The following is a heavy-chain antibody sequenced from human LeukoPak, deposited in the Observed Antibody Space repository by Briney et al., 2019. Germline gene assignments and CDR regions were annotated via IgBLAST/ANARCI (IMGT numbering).Heavy chain of an antibody. D-gene: IGHD6-19*01. V-gene: IGHV4-39*01. CDR1: GGSISSSSYY. CDR3: ARHLIAVAGTGSIFDI. CDR2: IYYSGST. Sequence: SETLSLTCTVSGGSISSSSYYWGWIRQPPGKGLKWIGSIYYSGSTYYNPSLRSRVTISVDTSKNQFSLKLSSVTAADTAVYYCARHLIAVAGTGSIFDIWGQGTTVTVSS. J-gene: IGHJ3*02.